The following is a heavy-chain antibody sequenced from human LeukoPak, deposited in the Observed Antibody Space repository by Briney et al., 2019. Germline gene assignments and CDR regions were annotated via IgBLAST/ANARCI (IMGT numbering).Heavy chain of an antibody. Sequence: SETLSLTCAVYGGSFSGYYWSWIRQPPGKGLEWIEYTYYSGNTNYNPSLKGRVTISVDTSKNQFSLRLTSVTAADTAVYYCARWNSGSYHFDYWGQGALVTVSS. CDR3: ARWNSGSYHFDY. CDR2: TYYSGNT. V-gene: IGHV4-59*01. J-gene: IGHJ4*02. CDR1: GGSFSGYY. D-gene: IGHD1-26*01.